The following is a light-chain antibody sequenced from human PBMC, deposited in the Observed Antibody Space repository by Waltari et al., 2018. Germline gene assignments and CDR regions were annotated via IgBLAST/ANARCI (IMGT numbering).Light chain of an antibody. CDR1: QKINYW. Sequence: DIQMTQSPSTLSASVGDRVTITCRASQKINYWLAWYQQKPGKAPNLLIYKASSLESGVPSRFSGSGSRTEFTLTISSLQHGDYATYYCQQYKSFPWTFGQGTKVEI. J-gene: IGKJ1*01. V-gene: IGKV1-5*03. CDR2: KAS. CDR3: QQYKSFPWT.